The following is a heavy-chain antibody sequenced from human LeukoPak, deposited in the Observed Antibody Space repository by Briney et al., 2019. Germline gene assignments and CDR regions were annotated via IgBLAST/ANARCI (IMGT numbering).Heavy chain of an antibody. CDR3: ASPVIAVTGTRKAFDI. Sequence: SETLSLTCTVSGGSISSYYWSWIRQPPGKGLEWIGVIYYSGRTYYDLSLKSRVTISVDTSKNQFSLNLSSVTAADTAVYYCASPVIAVTGTRKAFDIWGQGTMVTVSS. D-gene: IGHD6-19*01. J-gene: IGHJ3*02. CDR1: GGSISSYY. CDR2: IYYSGRT. V-gene: IGHV4-59*04.